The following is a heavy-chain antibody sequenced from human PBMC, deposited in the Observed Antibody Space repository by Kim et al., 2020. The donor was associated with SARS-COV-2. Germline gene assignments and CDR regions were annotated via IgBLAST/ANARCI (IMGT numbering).Heavy chain of an antibody. Sequence: GGSLRLSCAASGFTFDDYAMHWVRQAPGKGLEWVSGISWNSGSIGYADSVKGRFTISRDNAKNSLYLQMNSLRAEDTALYYCAQGGGATMIVAYFDYWGQGTLVTVSS. CDR2: ISWNSGSI. J-gene: IGHJ4*02. CDR1: GFTFDDYA. D-gene: IGHD3-22*01. CDR3: AQGGGATMIVAYFDY. V-gene: IGHV3-9*01.